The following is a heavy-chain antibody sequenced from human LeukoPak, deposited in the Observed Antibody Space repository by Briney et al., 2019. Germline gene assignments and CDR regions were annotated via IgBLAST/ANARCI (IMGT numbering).Heavy chain of an antibody. CDR2: IYYSGST. Sequence: PSETLSLTCTVSGGSISSYYWSWIRQPPGKGLEWIGYIYYSGSTNYNPSLKSRVTISVDTSKNQFSLKLSSVTAADTAVYYCARTLTGYCSSTSCYNWFDPWGQGTLVTVSS. CDR3: ARTLTGYCSSTSCYNWFDP. J-gene: IGHJ5*02. CDR1: GGSISSYY. V-gene: IGHV4-59*01. D-gene: IGHD2-2*01.